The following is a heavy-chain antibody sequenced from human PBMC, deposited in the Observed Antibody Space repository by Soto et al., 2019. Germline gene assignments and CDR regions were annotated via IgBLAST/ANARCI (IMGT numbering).Heavy chain of an antibody. J-gene: IGHJ4*01. CDR1: GYTFTSYY. CDR2: INPSGGYT. D-gene: IGHD2-21*02. V-gene: IGHV1-46*03. CDR3: ARGGGIVVVTAPYDH. Sequence: ASVKVSCKASGYTFTSYYMNWVRQAPGQGLEWLGIINPSGGYTTYAQRVLGRDTMNRDKGTRTEHREVGRATGEERAVYYCARGGGIVVVTAPYDHWG.